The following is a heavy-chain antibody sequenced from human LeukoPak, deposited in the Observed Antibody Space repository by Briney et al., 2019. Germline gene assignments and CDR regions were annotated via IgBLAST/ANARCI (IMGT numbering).Heavy chain of an antibody. Sequence: GGSLRPSCAASGFTFSSYWMSWVRQAPGKGLEWVANIKQDGSEKYYVDSVKGRVTISRDNAKNSLYLQMNSLRAEDTAVYYCTRSDSETDFPHFDSWGQGTLVTVSS. V-gene: IGHV3-7*03. CDR3: TRSDSETDFPHFDS. CDR1: GFTFSSYW. CDR2: IKQDGSEK. D-gene: IGHD1-26*01. J-gene: IGHJ4*02.